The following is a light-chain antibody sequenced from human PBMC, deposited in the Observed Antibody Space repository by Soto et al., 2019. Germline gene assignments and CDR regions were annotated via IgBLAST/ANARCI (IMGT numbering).Light chain of an antibody. CDR2: DTS. J-gene: IGKJ4*01. CDR3: QQRSVWPLT. V-gene: IGKV3-11*01. CDR1: QSVSNY. Sequence: EIVLTQSPGTLSLSPGERATLSCRASQSVSNYLLWFQQKPGQAPRLLIYDTSNRATGVPARFSGSGSGTDFTLTISSLEPEDFAVYYCQQRSVWPLTFCGGTKLESK.